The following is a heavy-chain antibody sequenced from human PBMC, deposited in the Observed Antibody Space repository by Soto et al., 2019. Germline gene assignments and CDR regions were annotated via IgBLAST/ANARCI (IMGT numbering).Heavy chain of an antibody. J-gene: IGHJ4*02. CDR2: INAGNGNT. Sequence: GASVKVSCKASGYTFTSYAMHWVRQAPGQRLEWMGWINAGNGNTKYSQKFQGRVTFTRDTSASTAYMELSSLSSEDTAVYYCARRGSNRVFDYWGQGTLVTVSS. CDR1: GYTFTSYA. D-gene: IGHD3-10*01. V-gene: IGHV1-3*01. CDR3: ARRGSNRVFDY.